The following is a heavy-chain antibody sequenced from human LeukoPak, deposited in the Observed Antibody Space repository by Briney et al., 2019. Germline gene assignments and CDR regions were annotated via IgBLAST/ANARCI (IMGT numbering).Heavy chain of an antibody. J-gene: IGHJ4*02. D-gene: IGHD1-26*01. CDR2: IKSRSDGGTT. V-gene: IGHV3-15*01. CDR1: GITFINAW. Sequence: GGSLRLSCAAPGITFINAWMNWVRQAPGKGLEWVGRIKSRSDGGTTDYATPVKGRFTISRDDPKATVYLQMDSLKIEDTAVYYCAKDKGREGDYWGQGNLVTVSS. CDR3: AKDKGREGDY.